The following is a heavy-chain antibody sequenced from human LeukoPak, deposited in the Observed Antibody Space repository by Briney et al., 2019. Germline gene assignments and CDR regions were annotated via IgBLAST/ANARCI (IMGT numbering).Heavy chain of an antibody. D-gene: IGHD3-16*01. CDR1: SGSIISDSHF. V-gene: IGHV4-61*02. CDR3: AREDAAGDYYYYYYMDV. J-gene: IGHJ6*03. Sequence: SETLSLTCTVSSGSIISDSHFWSWLRQPAGKGLEWIGRMYSSGRTDYNPSLKSRVTISIDTSKNQFYLKLRSVTDADTAVYYCAREDAAGDYYYYYYMDVWGKGTTVTISS. CDR2: MYSSGRT.